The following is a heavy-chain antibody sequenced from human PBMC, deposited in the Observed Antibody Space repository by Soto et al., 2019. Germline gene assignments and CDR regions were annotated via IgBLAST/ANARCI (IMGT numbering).Heavy chain of an antibody. Sequence: ASVKVSCKASGYTFTSYDINWVRQATGQGLEWMGWMNPNSGNTDYAQKFQGRVTMTRNTSISTAYMELSSLRSEDTAVYYCARVFKVATIPISYYYYGMDVCGQGTPVTVSS. V-gene: IGHV1-8*01. CDR3: ARVFKVATIPISYYYYGMDV. J-gene: IGHJ6*02. CDR1: GYTFTSYD. D-gene: IGHD5-12*01. CDR2: MNPNSGNT.